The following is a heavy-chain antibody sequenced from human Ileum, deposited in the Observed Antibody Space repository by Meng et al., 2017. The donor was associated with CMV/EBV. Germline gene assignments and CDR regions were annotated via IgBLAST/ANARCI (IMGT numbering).Heavy chain of an antibody. J-gene: IGHJ4*02. D-gene: IGHD7-27*01. CDR1: GYSFTSYY. Sequence: ASVKVSCKASGYSFTSYYIHWVRQAPGQGLEYMGRVTPRGDNARYAQKFQGRLIVTRGTSTSTVHMELSSLRSEDTAVYYCARELTGGFFDYWGQGTLVTVSS. CDR2: VTPRGDNA. CDR3: ARELTGGFFDY. V-gene: IGHV1-46*01.